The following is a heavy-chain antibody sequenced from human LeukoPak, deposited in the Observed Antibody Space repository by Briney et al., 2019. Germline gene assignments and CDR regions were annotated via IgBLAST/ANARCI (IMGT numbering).Heavy chain of an antibody. Sequence: PSETLSLTCTFSGGSISSYFWSWIRQPAGKGLEWIGRIYSSGSTNYNPSLKSRVTTSMDTSKNQFSLQLSSVTAADTAVYYCVSTSIAVAGTSFDYWGQGTLVTVSS. J-gene: IGHJ4*02. CDR3: VSTSIAVAGTSFDY. CDR1: GGSISSYF. CDR2: IYSSGST. V-gene: IGHV4-4*07. D-gene: IGHD6-19*01.